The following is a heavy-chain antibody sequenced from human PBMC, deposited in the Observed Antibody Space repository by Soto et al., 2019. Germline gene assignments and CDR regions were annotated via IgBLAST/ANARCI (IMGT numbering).Heavy chain of an antibody. CDR2: IKSKTEGGTT. CDR1: GFTFSNAW. V-gene: IGHV3-15*01. J-gene: IGHJ5*02. Sequence: PGGSLRLSCAASGFTFSNAWMSWVRQAPGKGLEWVGRIKSKTEGGTTDYAAPVKGRFTISRDDSKNTLYLQMNSLKTEDTAVYYCTTESDSLASWFDPWGQGTLVTVSS. D-gene: IGHD2-21*01. CDR3: TTESDSLASWFDP.